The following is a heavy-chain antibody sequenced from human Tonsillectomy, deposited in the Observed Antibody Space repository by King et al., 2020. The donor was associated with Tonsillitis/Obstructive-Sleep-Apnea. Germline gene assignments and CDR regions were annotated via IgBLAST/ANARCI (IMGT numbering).Heavy chain of an antibody. CDR2: IYWDDDK. CDR3: AHTHYDIFASSPKTPIWFDP. J-gene: IGHJ5*02. Sequence: TLKESGPTLVKPTQTLTLTCTFSGFSLSTSGVGVGWIRQPPGKALEWLALIYWDDDKRYSPSLKSRLTITKDTSKNQVLLTMTNMDPVDTATYYCAHTHYDIFASSPKTPIWFDPWGQGTLVTVSS. D-gene: IGHD3-9*01. V-gene: IGHV2-5*02. CDR1: GFSLSTSGVG.